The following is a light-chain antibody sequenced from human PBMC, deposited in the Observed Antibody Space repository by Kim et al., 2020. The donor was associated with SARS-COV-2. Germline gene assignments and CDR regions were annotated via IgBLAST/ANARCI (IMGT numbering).Light chain of an antibody. J-gene: IGKJ1*01. V-gene: IGKV1-16*02. CDR2: AAS. CDR1: QSIFVF. CDR3: QQYNSSPRT. Sequence: ASVGERVTLSCRANQSIFVFIAWFQKKPDKAPTSLIYAASSLQSGVPSQFSGSVSGTVFTLTTTSVQPENSATYFCQQYNSSPRTFGQRTRVGI.